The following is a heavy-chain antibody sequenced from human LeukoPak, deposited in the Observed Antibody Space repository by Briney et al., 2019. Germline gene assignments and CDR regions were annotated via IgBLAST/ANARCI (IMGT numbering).Heavy chain of an antibody. Sequence: VGSLRLSCAASGFSFTSAAMSWVRQAPGKRLGWVSAISVSVGSTYYADSVKSRFTISRDNSKNTLYLQMNSLRAEDTAVYYCAKDLRYCSGGSCYPYYFDYWGQGTLVTVSS. CDR1: GFSFTSAA. J-gene: IGHJ4*02. CDR2: ISVSVGST. V-gene: IGHV3-23*01. CDR3: AKDLRYCSGGSCYPYYFDY. D-gene: IGHD2-15*01.